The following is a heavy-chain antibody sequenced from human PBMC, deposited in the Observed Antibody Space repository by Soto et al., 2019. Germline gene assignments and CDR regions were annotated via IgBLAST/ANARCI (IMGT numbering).Heavy chain of an antibody. CDR2: IQFNGNT. CDR1: GGSLTSDYY. CDR3: ARLLRLCTETTGYGDWLHP. Sequence: SETLSLTCTVSGGSLTSDYYWSWLRQTPGKGPEWIGYIQFNGNTRYNPSLESRVALSIDTSKRQFSLTVTSVTPADTAVYYCARLLRLCTETTGYGDWLHPWGQGSLVTGSS. J-gene: IGHJ5*02. V-gene: IGHV4-59*01. D-gene: IGHD3-9*01.